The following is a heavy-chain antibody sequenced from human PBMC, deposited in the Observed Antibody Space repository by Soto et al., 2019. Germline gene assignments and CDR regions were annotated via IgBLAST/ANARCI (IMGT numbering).Heavy chain of an antibody. Sequence: SETLSLTGTVSGGSISSSSYYWGWIRQPPGKGLEWIGSIYYSGSTYYNPSLKSRVTISVDTSKNQFSLKLSSVTAADTAVYYCARPGITMVRGVMSSDYYYYGMDVWGQGTTVTVSS. J-gene: IGHJ6*02. CDR2: IYYSGST. D-gene: IGHD3-10*01. CDR3: ARPGITMVRGVMSSDYYYYGMDV. CDR1: GGSISSSSYY. V-gene: IGHV4-39*01.